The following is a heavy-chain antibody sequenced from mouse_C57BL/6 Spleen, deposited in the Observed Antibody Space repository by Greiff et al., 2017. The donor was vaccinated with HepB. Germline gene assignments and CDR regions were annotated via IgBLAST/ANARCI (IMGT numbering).Heavy chain of an antibody. CDR3: ARLLY. Sequence: QVQLQQSGPGLVQPSQSLSITCTVSGFSLTSYGVHWVRQSPGKGVEGLGVIWSDGSTDYNAAFISRLSISKDNAKSQVFFKMNSLQADDTAIYYCARLLYWGQGTLVTVSA. CDR1: GFSLTSYG. CDR2: IWSDGST. J-gene: IGHJ3*01. D-gene: IGHD2-1*01. V-gene: IGHV2-2*01.